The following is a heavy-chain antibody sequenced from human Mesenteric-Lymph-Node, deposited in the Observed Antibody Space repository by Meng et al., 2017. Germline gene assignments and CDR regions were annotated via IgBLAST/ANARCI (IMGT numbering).Heavy chain of an antibody. CDR2: IIPIFGTA. Sequence: SVKVSCKVSGYTLTELSMHWVRQAPGQGLEWMGGIIPIFGTANYAQKFQGRVTITADKSTSTAYMELSSLRSEDTAVYYCARGTSGSYETLDYWGQGTLVTVSS. CDR1: GYTLTELS. CDR3: ARGTSGSYETLDY. V-gene: IGHV1-69*06. D-gene: IGHD1-26*01. J-gene: IGHJ4*02.